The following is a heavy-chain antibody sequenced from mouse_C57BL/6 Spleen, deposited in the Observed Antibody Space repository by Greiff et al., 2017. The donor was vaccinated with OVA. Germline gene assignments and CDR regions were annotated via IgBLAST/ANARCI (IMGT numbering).Heavy chain of an antibody. CDR2: IDPSDSYT. CDR1: GYTFTSYW. J-gene: IGHJ4*01. V-gene: IGHV1-69*01. D-gene: IGHD3-2*02. CDR3: ARVGQLRAMEY. Sequence: VQLQQPGAELVMPGASVKLSCKASGYTFTSYWMHWVKQRPGQGLEWIGEIDPSDSYTNYNQKFKGKSTLTVDKSSSTAYMQLSSLTSEDSAVYYCARVGQLRAMEYWGQGTSVTVSS.